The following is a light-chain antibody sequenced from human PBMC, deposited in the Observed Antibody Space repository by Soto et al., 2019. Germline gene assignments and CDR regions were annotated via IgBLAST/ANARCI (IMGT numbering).Light chain of an antibody. Sequence: NFMLTQPHSVSESPGKTLSISCTGSSGSIASNYVQWFQQRPGSAPTLVIYEDSQRPSGVPDRFSGSIDTSSNSASLTISGLKTEDEADYYCQSYDSSSLWVFGGATQLTVL. CDR3: QSYDSSSLWV. CDR2: EDS. V-gene: IGLV6-57*02. CDR1: SGSIASNY. J-gene: IGLJ3*02.